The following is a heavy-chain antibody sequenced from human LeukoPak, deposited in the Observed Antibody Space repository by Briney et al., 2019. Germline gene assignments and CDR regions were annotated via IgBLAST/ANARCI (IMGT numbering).Heavy chain of an antibody. CDR1: GFTFKSYN. CDR3: ARGLSLDY. Sequence: GGSLRLSCAASGFTFKSYNMNWVHQAPGKGLEWVSSISTGSNSLYYGDSVRGRFTISREDSRNSLYLQMSNLRAEDTAVYYCARGLSLDYWGQGTLVTVSS. V-gene: IGHV3-21*01. CDR2: ISTGSNSL. J-gene: IGHJ4*02.